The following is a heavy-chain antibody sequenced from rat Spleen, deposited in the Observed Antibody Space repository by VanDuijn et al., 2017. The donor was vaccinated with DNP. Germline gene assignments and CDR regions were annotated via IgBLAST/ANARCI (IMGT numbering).Heavy chain of an antibody. CDR3: ARVQLGYYALDA. D-gene: IGHD5-1*01. Sequence: EVQLVGSGGGLVQPGRSLKLSCAASGFTFSNYYMAWVRQAPEQGLEWVAAISPSGSRTYYPDSVKGRFTISRDNAKSTLYLQMDRLRSEETATYYCARVQLGYYALDAWGQGTSVTVSS. CDR2: ISPSGSRT. J-gene: IGHJ4*01. V-gene: IGHV5S11*01. CDR1: GFTFSNYY.